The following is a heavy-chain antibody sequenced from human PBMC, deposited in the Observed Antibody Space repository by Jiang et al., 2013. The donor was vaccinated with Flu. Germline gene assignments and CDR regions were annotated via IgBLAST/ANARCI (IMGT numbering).Heavy chain of an antibody. CDR2: ISSSGSTI. CDR3: ARDGSSLLRGYYYYYGMDV. D-gene: IGHD2-15*01. V-gene: IGHV3-48*03. Sequence: EVQLLESGGGLVQPGGSLRLSCAASGFTFSSYEMNWVRQAPGKGLEWVSYISSSGSTIYYADSVKGRFTISRENAKNSLYLQMNSLRAGDTAVYYCARDGSSLLRGYYYYYGMDVWGQGTTVTVSS. J-gene: IGHJ6*02. CDR1: GFTFSSYE.